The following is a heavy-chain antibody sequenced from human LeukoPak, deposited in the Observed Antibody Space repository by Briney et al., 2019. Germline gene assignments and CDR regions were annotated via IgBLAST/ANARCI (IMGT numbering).Heavy chain of an antibody. CDR1: GGSFSGYY. D-gene: IGHD3-22*01. V-gene: IGHV4-34*01. CDR2: INHSGST. J-gene: IGHJ4*02. Sequence: PSETLSLTCAVYGGSFSGYYWSWIRQPPGKGLEWIGEINHSGSTNYNPALKSRVTISVDTSKNQSSLKLSSVTAADTAVYYCARVSEDYYDSSGYTDYWGQGTLVTVSS. CDR3: ARVSEDYYDSSGYTDY.